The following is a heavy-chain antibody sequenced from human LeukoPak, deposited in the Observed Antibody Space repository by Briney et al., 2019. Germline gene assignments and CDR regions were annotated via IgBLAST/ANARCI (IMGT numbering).Heavy chain of an antibody. J-gene: IGHJ4*02. V-gene: IGHV1-46*01. Sequence: ASVKVSFKASGYTFTSYYMHWVRQAPGQGLEWMGIINPSGGSTSYAQKFQGRVTMTRDMSTSTVYMELSSLRSEDTAVYYCARGGYYDFWSGYPTYFDYWGQGTLVTVSS. CDR2: INPSGGST. D-gene: IGHD3-3*01. CDR3: ARGGYYDFWSGYPTYFDY. CDR1: GYTFTSYY.